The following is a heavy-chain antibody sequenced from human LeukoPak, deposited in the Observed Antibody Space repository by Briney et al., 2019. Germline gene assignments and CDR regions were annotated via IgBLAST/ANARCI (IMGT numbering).Heavy chain of an antibody. CDR1: GFTFDNYG. CDR3: ANDFDY. CDR2: ISSSGDST. J-gene: IGHJ4*02. Sequence: GGSLRLSCAASGFTFDNYGMSWVRQAPGKGLEWVSAISSSGDSTFYTDSVKGRFTISRDNSRDTLFLQMNSLRDEDTAVYYCANDFDYWGQGTLVTVSS. V-gene: IGHV3-23*01.